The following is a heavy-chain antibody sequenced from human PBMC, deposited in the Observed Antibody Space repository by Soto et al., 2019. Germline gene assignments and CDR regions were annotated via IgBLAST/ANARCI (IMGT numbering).Heavy chain of an antibody. D-gene: IGHD3-3*01. CDR3: AKHQGGVTDFYYGMDV. J-gene: IGHJ6*02. Sequence: QVQLVESGGGVVQPGRSLRLSCAASGFTFSSYGMHWVRQAPGKGLEWVAVISYDGSNKYYADYVKGRFTISRDNSKNTLYLQMNSLRTEDTAVYYCAKHQGGVTDFYYGMDVWGQGTTVTVSS. CDR2: ISYDGSNK. CDR1: GFTFSSYG. V-gene: IGHV3-30*18.